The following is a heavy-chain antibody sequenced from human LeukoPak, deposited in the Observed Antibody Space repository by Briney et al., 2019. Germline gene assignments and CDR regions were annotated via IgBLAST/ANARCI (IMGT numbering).Heavy chain of an antibody. Sequence: GGSLRLSCAASGFTFSSYGMHWVRQAPGKGLEWVAVISYDGSNKYYADSVKGRFTISRDNSKNTLYLQMNSLRAEDTAVYYCANPLGGYDSSGYYSSVDYWGQETLVTVSS. CDR3: ANPLGGYDSSGYYSSVDY. CDR1: GFTFSSYG. D-gene: IGHD3-22*01. J-gene: IGHJ4*02. CDR2: ISYDGSNK. V-gene: IGHV3-30*18.